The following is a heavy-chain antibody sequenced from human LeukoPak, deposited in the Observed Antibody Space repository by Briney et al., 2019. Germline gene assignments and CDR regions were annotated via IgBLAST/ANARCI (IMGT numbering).Heavy chain of an antibody. V-gene: IGHV1-69*05. CDR1: GGTFSSYA. J-gene: IGHJ4*02. D-gene: IGHD1-26*01. CDR3: AREGGTDFDPPDF. Sequence: ASVKVSCKASGGTFSSYAISWVRQAPGQGLEWMGGIIPIFGTANYAQKFQGRVTITTDESTSTAYMELSSLRSEDTAVYYCAREGGTDFDPPDFRGQGTLVTVSS. CDR2: IIPIFGTA.